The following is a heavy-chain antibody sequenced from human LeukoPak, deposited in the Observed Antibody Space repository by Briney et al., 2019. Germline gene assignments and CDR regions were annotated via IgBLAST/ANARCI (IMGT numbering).Heavy chain of an antibody. CDR2: IKSKTDGGTT. V-gene: IGHV3-15*01. D-gene: IGHD3-3*01. CDR1: GFTFSDAW. CDR3: AKSRLLEWLPDAFDI. Sequence: GGSLRLSCAASGFTFSDAWMSWVRQAPGKGLEWVGRIKSKTDGGTTDYAAPVKGRFTISRDDSKNTLYLQMNSLKTEDTAVYYCAKSRLLEWLPDAFDIWGQGTMVTVSS. J-gene: IGHJ3*02.